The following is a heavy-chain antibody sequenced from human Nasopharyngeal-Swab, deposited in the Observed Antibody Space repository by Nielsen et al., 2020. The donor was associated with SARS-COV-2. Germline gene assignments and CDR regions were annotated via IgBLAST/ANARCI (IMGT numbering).Heavy chain of an antibody. CDR3: AKDPWGAVYYYFED. J-gene: IGHJ4*01. Sequence: GGSLRLSCAASGFSFSNCAMSWVRQAPGKGLEWVSTISSAGISTYYADSVKGRFTVSRDNSKNTLYLQLHSLRAEDTAVYYCAKDPWGAVYYYFEDWGHGTLVTVSS. V-gene: IGHV3-23*01. CDR2: ISSAGIST. CDR1: GFSFSNCA. D-gene: IGHD3-16*01.